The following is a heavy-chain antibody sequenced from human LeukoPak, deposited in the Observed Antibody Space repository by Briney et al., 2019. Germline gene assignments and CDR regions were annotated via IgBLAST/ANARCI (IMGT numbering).Heavy chain of an antibody. CDR3: ARGGHYGSFDY. V-gene: IGHV3-7*01. Sequence: PGGSLRLSCAASGFSFSTYWMSWVRQVPEKGLEWVANIMHDGTEKYFVDSMKGRFTISRDNAKNSLYLQMNSLRVEDTAVYYCARGGHYGSFDYWGQGTLVTVYS. D-gene: IGHD4-17*01. J-gene: IGHJ4*02. CDR1: GFSFSTYW. CDR2: IMHDGTEK.